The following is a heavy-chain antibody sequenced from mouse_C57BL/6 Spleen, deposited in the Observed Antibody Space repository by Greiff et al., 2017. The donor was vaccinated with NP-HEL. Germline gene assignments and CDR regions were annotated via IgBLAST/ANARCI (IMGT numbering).Heavy chain of an antibody. CDR2: IDPETGGT. D-gene: IGHD2-5*01. Sequence: QVQLQQSGAELVRPGASVTLSCKASGYTFTDYEMHWVKQTPVHGLEWIGAIDPETGGTAYNQKFKGKAILTADKSSSTAYMELRSLTSEDSAVYYCTRRYYSNLYAMDYWGQGTSVTVSS. V-gene: IGHV1-15*01. CDR1: GYTFTDYE. J-gene: IGHJ4*01. CDR3: TRRYYSNLYAMDY.